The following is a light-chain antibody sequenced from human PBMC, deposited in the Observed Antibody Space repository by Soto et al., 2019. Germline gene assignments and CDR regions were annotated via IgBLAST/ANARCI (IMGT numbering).Light chain of an antibody. CDR1: SSDVGNYNL. CDR3: CSYAGSSTPYV. Sequence: QSVLTQPASVSGSPGQSITISCTGTSSDVGNYNLVSWYQQYPYKAPKLMIYEGNKRPSGVSNRFSGSKSGNTASLTISGLQAEDEAHYYCCSYAGSSTPYVFGTGTKVTVL. V-gene: IGLV2-23*01. J-gene: IGLJ1*01. CDR2: EGN.